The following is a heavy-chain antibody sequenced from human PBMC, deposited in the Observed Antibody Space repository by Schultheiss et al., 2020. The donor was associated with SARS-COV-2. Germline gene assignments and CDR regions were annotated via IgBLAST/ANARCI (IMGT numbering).Heavy chain of an antibody. CDR2: IIPIFGTA. J-gene: IGHJ4*02. CDR1: GGTFSSYA. V-gene: IGHV1-69*06. D-gene: IGHD3-10*01. CDR3: ARDLHYYGSGSPTPLGV. Sequence: SVKVSCKASGGTFSSYAISWVRQAPGQGLEWMGGIIPIFGTANYAQKFQGRVTITADKSTSTAYMELSSLRSEDTAVYFCARDLHYYGSGSPTPLGVWGQGTLVTVSS.